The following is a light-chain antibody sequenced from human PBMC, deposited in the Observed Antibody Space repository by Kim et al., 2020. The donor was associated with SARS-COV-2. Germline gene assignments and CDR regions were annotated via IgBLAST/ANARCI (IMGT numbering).Light chain of an antibody. Sequence: QLVLTQSPSASASLGASVKLTCTLSSGHSSYAIAWHQQQPEKGPRYLMKLNSDGSHSKGDGIPDRFSGSSSGAERYLTISSLQSEDEADYYCQTWGLASVWVFGGGTKLTVL. J-gene: IGLJ3*02. CDR2: LNSDGSH. CDR1: SGHSSYA. V-gene: IGLV4-69*01. CDR3: QTWGLASVWV.